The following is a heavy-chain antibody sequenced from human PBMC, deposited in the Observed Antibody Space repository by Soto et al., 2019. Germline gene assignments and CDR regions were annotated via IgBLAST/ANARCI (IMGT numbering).Heavy chain of an antibody. CDR2: ISSSGGST. CDR3: AKAYSGILILYSP. D-gene: IGHD3-3*02. V-gene: IGHV3-23*01. J-gene: IGHJ5*02. Sequence: GGSLRLSCAASGFTFSGYAMSWVRQAPGKGLEWVSTISSSGGSTYYADSVKGRFTISRDNSKNTLYLQMNSLRVEDTALYYCAKAYSGILILYSPSAQRTPVTVSS. CDR1: GFTFSGYA.